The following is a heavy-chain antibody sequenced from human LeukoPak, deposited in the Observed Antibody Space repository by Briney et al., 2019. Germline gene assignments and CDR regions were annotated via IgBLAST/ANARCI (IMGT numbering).Heavy chain of an antibody. V-gene: IGHV1-2*06. CDR1: GYTFNNYY. Sequence: ASVKVSCKASGYTFNNYYMYWVRQAPGQGLEWMGRINPNNGGASYAQKFQGRVTMTRDTSISTAYMELSGLISDDTAVYYCARDRGTSRITMKVVAENIFDYWGQGTLATVSS. J-gene: IGHJ4*02. CDR3: ARDRGTSRITMKVVAENIFDY. D-gene: IGHD3-22*01. CDR2: INPNNGGA.